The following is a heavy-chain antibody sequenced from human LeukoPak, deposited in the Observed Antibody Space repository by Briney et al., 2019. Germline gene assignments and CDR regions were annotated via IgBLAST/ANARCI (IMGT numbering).Heavy chain of an antibody. J-gene: IGHJ4*02. V-gene: IGHV3-48*04. CDR1: RFYFSTYD. Sequence: GGSLRLSCTASRFYFSTYDMNWVRQVPGKGLEWVSYIDSSASTTYYAGSVQGRFTISRDNAKNSLYLQMNSLRTEDTAVYYCAALFSFDSWGQGTLVTVSS. CDR2: IDSSASTT. CDR3: AALFSFDS.